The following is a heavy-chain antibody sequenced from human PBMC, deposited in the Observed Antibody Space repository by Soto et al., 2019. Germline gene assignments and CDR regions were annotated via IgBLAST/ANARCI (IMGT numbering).Heavy chain of an antibody. CDR3: ASRDPGTSVDY. J-gene: IGHJ4*02. CDR1: GGSFTSNKW. V-gene: IGHV4-4*02. D-gene: IGHD1-7*01. Sequence: SETPSPPFAVSGGSFTSNKWWTWVRQPPGQGLGWIGEIFRTGNNNYNHSLKSRVTISLDKSENQFSLKVTSLTAADTAVYYCASRDPGTSVDYWGQGTLVTVSS. CDR2: IFRTGNN.